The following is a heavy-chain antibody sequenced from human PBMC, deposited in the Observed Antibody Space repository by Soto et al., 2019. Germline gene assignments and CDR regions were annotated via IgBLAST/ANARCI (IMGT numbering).Heavy chain of an antibody. D-gene: IGHD6-19*01. Sequence: QVQLGESGGGVVQPGRSLRLSCAASGFTFSSYGMHWVRQAPGKGLEWVAVISYDGSNKYYADSVKGRFTISRDNSKNTLYLQMNSLRAEDTAVYYCAKSQAVAGTGGMDVWGQGTTVTVSS. J-gene: IGHJ6*02. CDR2: ISYDGSNK. CDR1: GFTFSSYG. V-gene: IGHV3-30*18. CDR3: AKSQAVAGTGGMDV.